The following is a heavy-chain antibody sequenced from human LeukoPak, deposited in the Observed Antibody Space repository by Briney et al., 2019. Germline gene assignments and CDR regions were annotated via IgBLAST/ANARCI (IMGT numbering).Heavy chain of an antibody. CDR2: MNPNSGNT. CDR1: GYTFTSYY. CDR3: ARGERGYYDFWSGYLGGIRLRYIDY. D-gene: IGHD3-3*01. V-gene: IGHV1-8*02. Sequence: ASVKVSCKASGYTFTSYYIHWVRQAPGRGLEWMGWMNPNSGNTGYAQKFQGRVTMTRNTSISTAYMELRSLRSEDMAVYYCARGERGYYDFWSGYLGGIRLRYIDYWGQGTLVTVSS. J-gene: IGHJ4*02.